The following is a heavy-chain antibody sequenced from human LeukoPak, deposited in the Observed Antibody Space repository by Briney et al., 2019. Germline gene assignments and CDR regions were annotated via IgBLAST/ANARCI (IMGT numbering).Heavy chain of an antibody. D-gene: IGHD5-18*01. J-gene: IGHJ6*03. V-gene: IGHV3-30*01. Sequence: GGSLRLSCAASGFTFSSYAMHWVRQAPGKGLEWVAVISYDGSNKYYADSVKGRFTISRDNSKNTLYLQMNSLRAEDTAVYYCARETRGYSYGYYYYMDVWGKGTTVIVSS. CDR1: GFTFSSYA. CDR3: ARETRGYSYGYYYYMDV. CDR2: ISYDGSNK.